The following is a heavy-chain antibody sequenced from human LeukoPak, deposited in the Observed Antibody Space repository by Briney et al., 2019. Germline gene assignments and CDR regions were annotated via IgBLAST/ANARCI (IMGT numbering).Heavy chain of an antibody. V-gene: IGHV3-23*01. D-gene: IGHD3-22*01. Sequence: PGGSLRLSCAASGFTFSSYGMSWVRQAPGKGLEWVSAISGSGGSTYYADSVKGRFTISRDNSKNTLYMQMNSLRAEDTAVYYCAKGFYGYDSSGHAWYYYYYMDVWGKGTTVTISS. CDR2: ISGSGGST. CDR1: GFTFSSYG. J-gene: IGHJ6*03. CDR3: AKGFYGYDSSGHAWYYYYYMDV.